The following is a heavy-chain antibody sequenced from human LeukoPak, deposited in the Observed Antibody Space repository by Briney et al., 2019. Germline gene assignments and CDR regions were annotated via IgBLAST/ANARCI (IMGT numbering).Heavy chain of an antibody. CDR2: IYYSGST. V-gene: IGHV4-39*07. CDR1: GDSISSSSSY. J-gene: IGHJ3*02. D-gene: IGHD1-26*01. Sequence: SETLSLTCTVSGDSISSSSSYWGWIRQPPGKGLEWIGSIYYSGSTYYNPSLKSRVTISVDTSKNQFSLKLSSVTAADTAVYYCASYSGTYSAFEIWGQGTQVTVSS. CDR3: ASYSGTYSAFEI.